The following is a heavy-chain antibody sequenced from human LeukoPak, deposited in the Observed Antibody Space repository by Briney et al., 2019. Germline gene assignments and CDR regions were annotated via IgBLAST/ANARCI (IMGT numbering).Heavy chain of an antibody. Sequence: PGGSLRLSCAASGFTFSSYAMSWVRQAPGKGLEWVSAISGSGGSTYYADSVKGRFTISRDNSKNMLYLQMNSLRAEDRAVYYCAKDYGRCSGTSCSYFDYWGQGTLVTVSS. CDR1: GFTFSSYA. J-gene: IGHJ4*02. D-gene: IGHD2-2*01. CDR2: ISGSGGST. V-gene: IGHV3-23*01. CDR3: AKDYGRCSGTSCSYFDY.